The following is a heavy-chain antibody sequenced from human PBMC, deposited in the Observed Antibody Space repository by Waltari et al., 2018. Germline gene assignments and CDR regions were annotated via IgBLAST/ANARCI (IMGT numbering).Heavy chain of an antibody. Sequence: QVQLVQSGAEVRKPGASVKGSCKVSGYSLSELSMHWVRQAPGKGLEWVGGLDPEDEETVYAQKFQGRVTMTEDTSTDTAYMELSSLRSDDTAVYYCTTDIMLRVFSNVWGQGTTVTVSS. CDR2: LDPEDEET. D-gene: IGHD3-10*01. J-gene: IGHJ6*02. CDR3: TTDIMLRVFSNV. CDR1: GYSLSELS. V-gene: IGHV1-24*01.